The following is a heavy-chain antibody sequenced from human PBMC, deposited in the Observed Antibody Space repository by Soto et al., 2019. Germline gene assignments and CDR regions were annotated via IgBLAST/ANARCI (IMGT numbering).Heavy chain of an antibody. D-gene: IGHD3-22*01. J-gene: IGHJ6*02. CDR3: TRQPDHFYYDSSGYYYVNYYYGMDV. CDR1: GFTFSGSA. V-gene: IGHV3-73*01. Sequence: GGSLRLSCAASGFTFSGSAMHWVRQASGKGLEWVGRIRSKANSYATAYAASVKGRFTISRDDSKNTAYLQMNSLKTEDTAVYYSTRQPDHFYYDSSGYYYVNYYYGMDVWGQGTTVTVSS. CDR2: IRSKANSYAT.